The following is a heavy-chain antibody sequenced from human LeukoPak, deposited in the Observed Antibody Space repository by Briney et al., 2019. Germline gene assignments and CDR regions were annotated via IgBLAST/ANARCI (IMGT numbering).Heavy chain of an antibody. V-gene: IGHV3-30*02. CDR2: IRSDGSPE. D-gene: IGHD2-2*01. CDR1: GFTFSNYG. J-gene: IGHJ4*02. CDR3: AKDLPDGYFDY. Sequence: PGGSLRLSCAASGFTFSNYGMHWVRQAPGKGLEWVASIRSDGSPEYYAGSVKGRFTISRDNSKNTLYLQMSSLRAEDTALYCCAKDLPDGYFDYWGLGTLVTVSS.